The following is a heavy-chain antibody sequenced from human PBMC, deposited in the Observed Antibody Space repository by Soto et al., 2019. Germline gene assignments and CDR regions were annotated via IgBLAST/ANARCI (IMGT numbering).Heavy chain of an antibody. V-gene: IGHV3-30-3*01. D-gene: IGHD5-12*01. CDR2: ISYDGSNK. CDR1: GSTFSSYA. CDR3: ARGWLQFLPYGSAFDI. J-gene: IGHJ3*02. Sequence: PGGSLRLSCAASGSTFSSYAMHWVRQAPGKGLEWVAVISYDGSNKYYADSVKGRSTISRDNSKNTLYLQMNSLRAEDTAVYYCARGWLQFLPYGSAFDIWGQGTMVTVSS.